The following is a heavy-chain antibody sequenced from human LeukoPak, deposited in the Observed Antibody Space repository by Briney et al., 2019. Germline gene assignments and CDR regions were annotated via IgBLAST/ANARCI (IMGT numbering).Heavy chain of an antibody. CDR2: INHSGST. J-gene: IGHJ6*02. D-gene: IGHD2-15*01. CDR1: GGSFSGYY. Sequence: SETLSLTCAVYGGSFSGYYWSWIRQPPGKGLELIGEINHSGSTNYSPSLKSRVTISVDTSKNQFSLQLSSVTAADTAVYYCARGYGCSGGSCYRYYYYYGMDVWCQGTTVTVSS. V-gene: IGHV4-34*01. CDR3: ARGYGCSGGSCYRYYYYYGMDV.